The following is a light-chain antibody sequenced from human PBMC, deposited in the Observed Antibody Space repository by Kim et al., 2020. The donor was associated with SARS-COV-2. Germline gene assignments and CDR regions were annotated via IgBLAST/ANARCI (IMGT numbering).Light chain of an antibody. V-gene: IGLV2-14*03. CDR2: DVH. CDR1: SSTVSTYNY. CDR3: SSYATSRSYV. J-gene: IGLJ1*01. Sequence: GQSITTSCTGTSSTVSTYNYVSRYQQYPGKAPKLMIYDVHKRPSGISNRFSGSKSGNTASLTISGLQAEDEADYYCSSYATSRSYVFGTGTKVTVL.